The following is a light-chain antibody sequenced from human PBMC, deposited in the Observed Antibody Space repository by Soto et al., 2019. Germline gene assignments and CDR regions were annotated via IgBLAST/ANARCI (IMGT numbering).Light chain of an antibody. V-gene: IGLV2-8*01. CDR3: SSYAGADTLL. Sequence: QSALTQPPSASGSPGQSVTISCTGTSSDVGGYDYVAWYQQHPGKAPKLIIYDVSMRPSGVPDRFSGSKSGNTASLTVSGLQAEDEADYYCSSYAGADTLLFGGGTKLTVL. CDR1: SSDVGGYDY. CDR2: DVS. J-gene: IGLJ2*01.